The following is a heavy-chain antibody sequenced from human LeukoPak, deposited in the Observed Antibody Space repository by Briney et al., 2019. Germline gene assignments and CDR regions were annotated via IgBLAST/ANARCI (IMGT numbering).Heavy chain of an antibody. CDR1: GGSISSYY. J-gene: IGHJ4*02. CDR3: ARSSESYDSSGYYSYYFDY. D-gene: IGHD3-22*01. V-gene: IGHV4-59*01. CDR2: IYYSGST. Sequence: SETLSLTCTVSGGSISSYYWSWIRQPPGKGLEWIGFIYYSGSTHYKPSLKSRGTISVDTSKNQYSLKLSSVTAADTAVYYCARSSESYDSSGYYSYYFDYWGQGTLVTVSS.